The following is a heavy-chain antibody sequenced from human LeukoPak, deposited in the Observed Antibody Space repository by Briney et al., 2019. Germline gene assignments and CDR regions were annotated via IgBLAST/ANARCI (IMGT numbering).Heavy chain of an antibody. CDR1: GFTFSSYS. CDR2: ISSSSSYI. CDR3: ARDKLLWFGELTSGNWFDP. D-gene: IGHD3-10*01. J-gene: IGHJ5*02. V-gene: IGHV3-21*01. Sequence: GGSLRLSCAASGFTFSSYSMNWVRQAPGKGLEWVSSISSSSSYIYYADPVKGRFTISRDNAKNSLYLQMNSLRAEDTAVYYCARDKLLWFGELTSGNWFDPWGQGTLVTVSS.